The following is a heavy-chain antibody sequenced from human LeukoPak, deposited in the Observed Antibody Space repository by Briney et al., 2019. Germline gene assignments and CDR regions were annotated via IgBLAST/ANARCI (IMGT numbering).Heavy chain of an antibody. D-gene: IGHD4-17*01. Sequence: SVRVSCKASGGTFSSYAISWVRQAPGQGLEWMGRIIPILGIANYAQKFQGRVTITADKSTSTAYMELSSLRSEDTAVYYCAKDHNYGDYLFADWGQGTLVTVSS. CDR1: GGTFSSYA. CDR3: AKDHNYGDYLFAD. CDR2: IIPILGIA. J-gene: IGHJ4*02. V-gene: IGHV1-69*04.